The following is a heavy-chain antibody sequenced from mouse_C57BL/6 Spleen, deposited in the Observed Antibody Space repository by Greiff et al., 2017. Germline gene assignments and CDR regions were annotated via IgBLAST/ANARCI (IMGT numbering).Heavy chain of an antibody. CDR2: IDPSDSET. V-gene: IGHV1-52*01. J-gene: IGHJ2*01. Sequence: QVQLQQSGAELVRPGSSVKLSCKASGYTFTSYWMHWVKQRPIQGLEWIGNIDPSDSETHYNQKFKDKAPLTVDKSSSTAYMQLSSLTSEDFAVYYCARSRVITTVVAYYFDYWGQGTTLTVSS. CDR1: GYTFTSYW. D-gene: IGHD1-1*01. CDR3: ARSRVITTVVAYYFDY.